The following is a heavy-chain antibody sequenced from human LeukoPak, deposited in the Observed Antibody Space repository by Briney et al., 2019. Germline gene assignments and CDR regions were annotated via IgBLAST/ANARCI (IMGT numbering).Heavy chain of an antibody. Sequence: VASVKVSCKASGYTFTSYGISWVRQAPGQGLEWMGWISAYNGNTNYAQKLQGRVTMTTDTSTSTAYMELRSVRSDDTAVYCCARDHVNSNPFDYWGQGTLVTVSS. D-gene: IGHD6-13*01. CDR3: ARDHVNSNPFDY. CDR1: GYTFTSYG. J-gene: IGHJ4*02. CDR2: ISAYNGNT. V-gene: IGHV1-18*01.